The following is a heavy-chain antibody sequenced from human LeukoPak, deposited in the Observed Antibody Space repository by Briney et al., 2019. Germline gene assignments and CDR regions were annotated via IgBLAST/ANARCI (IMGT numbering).Heavy chain of an antibody. Sequence: SGTLSLTSAISGGSISSSNWWTWVRQPPGKGLEWVGEIYLRGNTNYNPSLESRATISVDESKTQLSLRLESVTAADTAVYYCARGTITTVSDSWGPGTLVTVSS. J-gene: IGHJ4*02. D-gene: IGHD4-17*01. CDR2: IYLRGNT. CDR3: ARGTITTVSDS. V-gene: IGHV4-4*02. CDR1: GGSISSSNW.